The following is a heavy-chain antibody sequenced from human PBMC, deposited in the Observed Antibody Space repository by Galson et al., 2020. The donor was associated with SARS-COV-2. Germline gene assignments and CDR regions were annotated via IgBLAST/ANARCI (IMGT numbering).Heavy chain of an antibody. J-gene: IGHJ4*02. V-gene: IGHV3-74*01. CDR1: GFAFSSYT. Sequence: GSLRLSCAASGFAFSSYTMHWVRQAPGKGLVWASRINSDGSRRDYADFVEGRFTVSRDNAKNTLYLQMDSLRAEDMAVYYCARAGGSNKYDYWGQGTLVTVSS. CDR2: INSDGSRR. CDR3: ARAGGSNKYDY. D-gene: IGHD3-16*01.